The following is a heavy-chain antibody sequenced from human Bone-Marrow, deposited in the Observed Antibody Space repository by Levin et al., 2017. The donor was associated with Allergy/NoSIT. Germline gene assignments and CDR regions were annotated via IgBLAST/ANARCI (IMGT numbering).Heavy chain of an antibody. Sequence: GESLKISCEVSGISFSSYAMHWVRQAPGKGLEWVAMISFDGSNKDYADSVKGRFTISRDNSKNMLYLEMNSLRIEDTGVFYCTRSFDLLTIWFDHWGQGTLLTVSS. CDR2: ISFDGSNK. J-gene: IGHJ5*02. CDR1: GISFSSYA. V-gene: IGHV3-30*04. D-gene: IGHD4/OR15-4a*01. CDR3: TRSFDLLTIWFDH.